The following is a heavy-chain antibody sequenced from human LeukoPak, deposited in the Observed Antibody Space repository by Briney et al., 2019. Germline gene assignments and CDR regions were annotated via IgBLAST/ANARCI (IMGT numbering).Heavy chain of an antibody. Sequence: GGSLRLSCAASGFTFSSYGMHWVRQAPGKGLERVAFIRYDGSNKYYADSVKGRFTISRDNSKNTLYLQMNSLRAEDTAVYYCAKERPRKALVGATDYWGQGTLVTVSS. CDR2: IRYDGSNK. CDR1: GFTFSSYG. D-gene: IGHD1-26*01. V-gene: IGHV3-30*02. J-gene: IGHJ4*02. CDR3: AKERPRKALVGATDY.